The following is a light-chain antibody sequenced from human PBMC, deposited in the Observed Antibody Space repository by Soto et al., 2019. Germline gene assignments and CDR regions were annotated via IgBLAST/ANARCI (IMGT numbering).Light chain of an antibody. CDR3: SSYTSSSTLYV. J-gene: IGLJ1*01. Sequence: QSALTQPASVSGSPGQSITISCTGTSSDVGGYNYVSWYQQHPGKAPKLMIYDVSNRPSGVSNCFSGSKSGNTASLTISGLQAEDEAEYYCSSYTSSSTLYVFGTGTKVTVL. CDR2: DVS. V-gene: IGLV2-14*01. CDR1: SSDVGGYNY.